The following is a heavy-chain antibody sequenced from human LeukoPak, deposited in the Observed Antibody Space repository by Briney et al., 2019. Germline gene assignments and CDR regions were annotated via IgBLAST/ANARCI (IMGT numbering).Heavy chain of an antibody. V-gene: IGHV3-48*01. Sequence: GGYLRLSCAASGFTFSSHSMNWVRQAPGKGLEWVAYISSSSSTIYYADSVKGRFTISRDNAKNSLYLQMNSLRAEDTAVYYCAVSPPYDFWSGYSYFDYWGQGTLVTVSS. CDR1: GFTFSSHS. D-gene: IGHD3-3*01. CDR3: AVSPPYDFWSGYSYFDY. J-gene: IGHJ4*02. CDR2: ISSSSSTI.